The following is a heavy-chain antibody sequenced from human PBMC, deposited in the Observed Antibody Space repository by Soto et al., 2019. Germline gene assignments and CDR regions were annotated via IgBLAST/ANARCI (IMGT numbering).Heavy chain of an antibody. V-gene: IGHV4-31*11. CDR1: GGSFSGYY. J-gene: IGHJ4*02. CDR2: IYYSGST. Sequence: TCAVYGGSFSGYYWSWIRQHPGKGLEWIGYIYYSGSTYYNPSLKSRVTISVDTSKNQFSLKLSSVTAADTAVYYCARSDGRYWGQGTLVTVSS. CDR3: ARSDGRY.